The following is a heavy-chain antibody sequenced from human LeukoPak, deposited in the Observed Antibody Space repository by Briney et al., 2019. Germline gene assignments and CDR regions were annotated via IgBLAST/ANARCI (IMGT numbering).Heavy chain of an antibody. V-gene: IGHV1-3*01. CDR2: INAGNGNT. Sequence: ASVKVSCKASGYTFTSYAMHWVRQAPGQRLEWMGWINAGNGNTKYSQKFQGRVTITRDTSASTAYMELSSLRSEDTAVYYCARVVRYSGSYFSDYWGQGTLVTVSS. D-gene: IGHD1-26*01. J-gene: IGHJ4*02. CDR1: GYTFTSYA. CDR3: ARVVRYSGSYFSDY.